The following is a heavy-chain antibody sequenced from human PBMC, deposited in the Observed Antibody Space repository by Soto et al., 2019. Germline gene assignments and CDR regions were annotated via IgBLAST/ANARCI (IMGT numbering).Heavy chain of an antibody. Sequence: PSETLSLTCTVSGGSIIRYYWSWIRQPPGKGLEWIGYIYYSGSTNYNPSLKSRVTISVDTSKNQFSLKLSSVTATDTAVYYCARDLSEEGFDPWGQGTLVTVSS. CDR1: GGSIIRYY. V-gene: IGHV4-59*01. J-gene: IGHJ5*02. CDR3: ARDLSEEGFDP. CDR2: IYYSGST.